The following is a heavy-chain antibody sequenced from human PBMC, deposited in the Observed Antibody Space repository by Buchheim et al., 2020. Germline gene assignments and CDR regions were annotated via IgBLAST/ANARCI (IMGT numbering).Heavy chain of an antibody. J-gene: IGHJ3*02. CDR1: GFTFSNYA. CDR2: ISSRGGST. CDR3: ARELLLTGNGAFDI. D-gene: IGHD2-21*02. Sequence: EVQLLESGGGLVQPGGSLRLSCAASGFTFSNYAVSWVRQAPGKGLEWVSGISSRGGSTYYGDSVKGRFTISRDNSKNTLWVQMNSLRAEDTAVYYCARELLLTGNGAFDIWGQGT. V-gene: IGHV3-23*01.